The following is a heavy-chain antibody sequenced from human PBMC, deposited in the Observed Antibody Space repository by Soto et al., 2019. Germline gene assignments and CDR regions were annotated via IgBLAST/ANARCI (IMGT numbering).Heavy chain of an antibody. CDR1: GFSFSRAW. Sequence: EVQLVESGGGLVEPGGSLRLSGASSGFSFSRAWINWDRQTPGRGLEWVGRIKSKTDGGTTDFAARVKGRFAISRDDSRDMMYMQMNSLKTEDTGVYYCTTESLSTQMLVRFDFWGLGTLVTVSS. J-gene: IGHJ4*01. V-gene: IGHV3-15*07. D-gene: IGHD3-10*02. CDR2: IKSKTDGGTT. CDR3: TTESLSTQMLVRFDF.